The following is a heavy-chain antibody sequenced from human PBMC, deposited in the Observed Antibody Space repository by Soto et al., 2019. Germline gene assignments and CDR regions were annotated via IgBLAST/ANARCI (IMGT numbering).Heavy chain of an antibody. CDR2: MNPNSDNT. CDR3: AREAAAGLVY. J-gene: IGHJ4*02. Sequence: QVQLVQSGAEVKKPGASVKVSCKASGYSFTSYDINWVRQATGKGLEWMGWMNPNSDNTAYAQKFQGRVTMTRNTSISRVYMELSSLRSEDTAVYYCAREAAAGLVYWGQGTLVTVSS. V-gene: IGHV1-8*01. CDR1: GYSFTSYD. D-gene: IGHD6-13*01.